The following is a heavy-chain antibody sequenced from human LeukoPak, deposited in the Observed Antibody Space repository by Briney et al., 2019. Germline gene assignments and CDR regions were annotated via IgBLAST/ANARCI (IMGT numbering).Heavy chain of an antibody. CDR1: GFSLSTSGMC. Sequence: SGPALVKPTQTLTLTCTFSGFSLSTSGMCVSWIRQPPGNALEWLARIGWDHDKYYSTSLKTMLTISKDTSKNQVVLTMTNMDPVDTATYYCARTPWYSSYAFDIWGQGTMVTVSS. CDR3: ARTPWYSSYAFDI. V-gene: IGHV2-70*11. CDR2: IGWDHDK. J-gene: IGHJ3*02. D-gene: IGHD6-19*01.